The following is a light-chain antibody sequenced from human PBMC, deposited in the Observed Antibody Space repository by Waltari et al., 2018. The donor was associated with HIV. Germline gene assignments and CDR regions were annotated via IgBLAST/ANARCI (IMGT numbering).Light chain of an antibody. CDR2: KDD. Sequence: QSALTQPPSASGTPGQRVTISCSGSSPNIGKTYVSWYQQLPGAAPKLIMYKDDQRPSGVPDRFSGSQSGITASLAITGLRSEDEGDYYCAAWDGGIRAWVFGGGTKVTVL. CDR3: AAWDGGIRAWV. J-gene: IGLJ3*02. CDR1: SPNIGKTY. V-gene: IGLV1-47*01.